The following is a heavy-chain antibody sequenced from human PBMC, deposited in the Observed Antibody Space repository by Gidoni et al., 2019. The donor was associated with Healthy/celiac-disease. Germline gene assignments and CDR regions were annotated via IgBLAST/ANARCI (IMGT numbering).Heavy chain of an antibody. CDR1: GLTFSSYG. CDR2: MWYDGSNK. CDR3: ARDSDYYDSSGYLRD. J-gene: IGHJ4*02. V-gene: IGHV3-33*08. Sequence: QVQLVESGGRVLQPGWSLRLSCAASGLTFSSYGMHWVRQAPGKGREWVAVMWYDGSNKYYADSVKGRFTISRDNSKNTLYLQMNSLRAEDTAVYYCARDSDYYDSSGYLRDWGQGTLVTVSS. D-gene: IGHD3-22*01.